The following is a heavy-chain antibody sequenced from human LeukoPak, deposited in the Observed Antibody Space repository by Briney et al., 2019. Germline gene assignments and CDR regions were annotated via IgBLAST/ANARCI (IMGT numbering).Heavy chain of an antibody. D-gene: IGHD3-16*01. V-gene: IGHV3-49*03. CDR1: GFTFGDYA. CDR3: SPWGIPPFDY. J-gene: IGHJ4*02. CDR2: IRSKTCGGTT. Sequence: PGGSLRLSCTASGFTFGDYAMSWFRQAPGKGLEWVGFIRSKTCGGTTEYAASLKDRFTISRDDSKSIAYLQMNSLKTEDTALYYCSPWGIPPFDYWGQGTLVTVSS.